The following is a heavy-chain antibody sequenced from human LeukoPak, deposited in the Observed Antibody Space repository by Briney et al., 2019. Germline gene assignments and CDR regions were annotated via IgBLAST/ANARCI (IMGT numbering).Heavy chain of an antibody. CDR2: IYTSGST. CDR3: ARAGRNYYYYMDV. J-gene: IGHJ6*03. Sequence: SETLSLTCTVSGGSISSYYWSWIRQPPGKGLEWIGYIYTSGSTNYNPSLKSRVTISVDTSKNQFSLKLSSVTAADTAVYHCARAGRNYYYYMDVWGKGTTVTVSS. D-gene: IGHD1-14*01. V-gene: IGHV4-4*09. CDR1: GGSISSYY.